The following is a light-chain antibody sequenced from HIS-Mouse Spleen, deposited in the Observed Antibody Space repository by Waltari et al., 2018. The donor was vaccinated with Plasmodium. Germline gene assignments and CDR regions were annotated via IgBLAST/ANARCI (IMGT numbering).Light chain of an antibody. Sequence: QSALTQPPPASGSPGQSVTISCTGTSIDLGGYNYVPWYQQHPGKAPKLMIYEVSKRPSGVPDRFSGSKSGNTASLTVSGLQAEDEADYYCSSYAGSNNLEVFGGGTKLTVL. CDR2: EVS. V-gene: IGLV2-8*01. CDR3: SSYAGSNNLEV. CDR1: SIDLGGYNY. J-gene: IGLJ2*01.